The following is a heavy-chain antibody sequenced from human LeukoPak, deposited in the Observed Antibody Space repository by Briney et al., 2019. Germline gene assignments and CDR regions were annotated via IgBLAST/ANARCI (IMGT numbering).Heavy chain of an antibody. V-gene: IGHV4-38-2*01. CDR1: GYSISSGYY. J-gene: IGHJ6*03. CDR3: ARRLGQYYYYMDV. Sequence: SETLSLTCAVSGYSISSGYYWGWIRQPPGKGLEWIGSIYHSGSTYYNPSLKSRVTISVDTSKNQFSLKLSSVTAADTAVYYCARRLGQYYYYMDVWGKGTTVTVSS. D-gene: IGHD7-27*01. CDR2: IYHSGST.